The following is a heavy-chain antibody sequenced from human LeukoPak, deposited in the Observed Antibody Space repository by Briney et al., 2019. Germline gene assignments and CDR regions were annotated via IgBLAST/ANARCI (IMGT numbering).Heavy chain of an antibody. CDR1: GGSISSSSYY. V-gene: IGHV4-39*01. Sequence: PSEALSLTCTVSGGSISSSSYYWGWIRQPPGKGLERIGSIYYSGSTYYNPSLKSRVTISVDTSKNQFSLKLSSVTAADTAVYYCARRFPPPYYYDSSGSDWFDPWGQGTLVTVSS. D-gene: IGHD3-22*01. J-gene: IGHJ5*02. CDR3: ARRFPPPYYYDSSGSDWFDP. CDR2: IYYSGST.